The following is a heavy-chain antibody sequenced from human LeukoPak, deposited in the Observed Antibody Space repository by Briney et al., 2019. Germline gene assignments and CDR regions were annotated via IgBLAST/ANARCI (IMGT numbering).Heavy chain of an antibody. Sequence: PGGSLRLSCAASGVTFSRFWMSWVRQAPGKGLEWVANIKQDGGEKYYVDSVKGRFTISRDNAKNSLHLQMSSLRAEDTAIYYCASASPAGDYWGQGTQVTVSS. CDR3: ASASPAGDY. D-gene: IGHD2-2*01. V-gene: IGHV3-7*01. J-gene: IGHJ4*02. CDR1: GVTFSRFW. CDR2: IKQDGGEK.